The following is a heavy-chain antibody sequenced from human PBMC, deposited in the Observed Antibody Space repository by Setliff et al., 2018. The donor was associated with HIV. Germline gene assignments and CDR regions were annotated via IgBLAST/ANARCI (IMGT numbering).Heavy chain of an antibody. D-gene: IGHD1-26*01. CDR1: RFTFSKYA. V-gene: IGHV3-23*01. CDR2: ISPSGGDT. Sequence: PGGSLRLSCAASRFTFSKYAMNWVRQAPGKGLEWVSNISPSGGDTVYADSVKGRFTISRDSSQNTVYLQMDSLRVEDTAVYYCAKSLGTNYFDYWGQGTLVTVSS. CDR3: AKSLGTNYFDY. J-gene: IGHJ4*02.